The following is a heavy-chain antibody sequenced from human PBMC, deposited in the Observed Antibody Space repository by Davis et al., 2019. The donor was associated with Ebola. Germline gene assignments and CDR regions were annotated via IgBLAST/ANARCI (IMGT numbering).Heavy chain of an antibody. J-gene: IGHJ3*02. CDR3: ARRGGTKHLDAFDI. CDR2: MNPNSGNT. D-gene: IGHD3-16*01. V-gene: IGHV1-8*01. CDR1: GYTFTSYD. Sequence: ASVKVSCKASGYTFTSYDINWVRQATGQGLEWMGWMNPNSGNTGYAQKFQGRVTMTRDTSISTAYMELSRLRSDDTAVYYCARRGGTKHLDAFDIWGQGTMVTVSS.